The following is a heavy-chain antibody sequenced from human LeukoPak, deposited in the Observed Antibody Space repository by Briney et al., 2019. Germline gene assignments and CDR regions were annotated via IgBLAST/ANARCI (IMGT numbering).Heavy chain of an antibody. D-gene: IGHD3-10*01. CDR1: GGSFSGYY. V-gene: IGHV4-34*01. CDR3: ARVAKIRAVMSLKHYYFDC. CDR2: INDSGST. J-gene: IGHJ4*01. Sequence: PSETLSLTCAVYGGSFSGYYWSWIRQPPGKGLEWIGEINDSGSTNYNPSLKSRVTISVDTSKNQFSLKLSSETAADTDVYYCARVAKIRAVMSLKHYYFDCRGHRTLVTVSS.